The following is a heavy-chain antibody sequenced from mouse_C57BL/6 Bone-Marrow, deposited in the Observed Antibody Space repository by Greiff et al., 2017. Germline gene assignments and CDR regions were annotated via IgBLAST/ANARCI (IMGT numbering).Heavy chain of an antibody. V-gene: IGHV1-50*01. CDR1: GYTFTSYW. CDR2: IDPSDSYT. CDR3: ARFRCVRIFFDY. J-gene: IGHJ2*01. Sequence: VQLQQPGAELVKPGASVKLSCKASGYTFTSYWMQWVKQRPGQGLEWIGEIDPSDSYTNYNQKFKGKATLTVDTSSSTAYMQLSSLTSEDSAVYYCARFRCVRIFFDYWGQGTTLTVSS.